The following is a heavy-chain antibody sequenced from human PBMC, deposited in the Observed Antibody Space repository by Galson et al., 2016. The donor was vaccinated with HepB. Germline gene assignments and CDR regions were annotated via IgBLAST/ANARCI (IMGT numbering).Heavy chain of an antibody. CDR1: GFTFSDYN. J-gene: IGHJ6*02. D-gene: IGHD2-15*01. V-gene: IGHV3-21*05. Sequence: SLRLSCAASGFTFSDYNMNWVRQAPGKGLEWVSYISSLSSYIYYADSVKGRFTLSRDNAQNSLYLQMNSLTAEDTAVYYCVRGNRIYYYYGMDVWGQGTTVTVS. CDR3: VRGNRIYYYYGMDV. CDR2: ISSLSSYI.